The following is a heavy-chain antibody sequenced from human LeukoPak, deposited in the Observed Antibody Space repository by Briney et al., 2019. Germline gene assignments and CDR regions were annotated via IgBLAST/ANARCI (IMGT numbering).Heavy chain of an antibody. J-gene: IGHJ4*02. CDR2: ISSSGSTI. D-gene: IGHD5-24*01. CDR1: GFTFSDYD. Sequence: GESLRLSCAASGFTFSDYDRSCIRQAPSKRLEWVSYISSSGSTIYYADSVKCRFTISRDNAKNSLYLQMNSLRAEDTAVYYCAREPPILRWLQQLDYWGQGTLVTVSS. CDR3: AREPPILRWLQQLDY. V-gene: IGHV3-11*04.